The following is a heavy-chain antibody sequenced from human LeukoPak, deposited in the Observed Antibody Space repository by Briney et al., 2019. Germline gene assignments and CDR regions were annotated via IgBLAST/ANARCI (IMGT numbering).Heavy chain of an antibody. CDR3: ARVGSGGAWFDF. D-gene: IGHD6-19*01. Sequence: SETLSLTCTVSGGSISSSSYYWGWIRQPPGKGLEWIGSIYYSGSAYYNPSLKSRVTISVDTSKNQFSLKLSSVTAADTAVYYCARVGSGGAWFDFWGQGTLVSVSS. CDR2: IYYSGSA. CDR1: GGSISSSSYY. V-gene: IGHV4-39*07. J-gene: IGHJ4*02.